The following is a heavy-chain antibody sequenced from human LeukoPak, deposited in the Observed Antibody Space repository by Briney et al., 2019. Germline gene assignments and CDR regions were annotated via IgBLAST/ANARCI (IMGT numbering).Heavy chain of an antibody. J-gene: IGHJ4*02. CDR3: ARVYSSGWYRIDY. V-gene: IGHV4-30-4*08. CDR2: IYYSGST. Sequence: SQTLSLTRTVSGGSISSGDYYWSWIRQPPGKGREWIGYIYYSGSTYYNPSLKSRVTISVDTSKNQFSLKLSSVTAADTAVYYCARVYSSGWYRIDYWGQGTLVTVSS. CDR1: GGSISSGDYY. D-gene: IGHD6-19*01.